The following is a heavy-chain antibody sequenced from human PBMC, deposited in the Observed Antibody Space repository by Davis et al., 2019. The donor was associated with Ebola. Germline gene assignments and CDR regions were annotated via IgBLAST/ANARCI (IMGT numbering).Heavy chain of an antibody. Sequence: SLKISCAASGFTFSSYSMNWVRQAPGKVLEWVSGISWNSGSIGYADSVKGRFTISRDNAKNSLYLQMNSLRAEDMALYFCAKDKYSSSWYYFDYWGQGTLVTVSS. V-gene: IGHV3-9*03. CDR2: ISWNSGSI. J-gene: IGHJ4*02. CDR1: GFTFSSYS. CDR3: AKDKYSSSWYYFDY. D-gene: IGHD6-13*01.